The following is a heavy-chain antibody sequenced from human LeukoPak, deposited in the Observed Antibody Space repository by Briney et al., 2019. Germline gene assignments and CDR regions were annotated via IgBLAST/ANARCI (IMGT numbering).Heavy chain of an antibody. CDR1: GFTFSSYW. V-gene: IGHV4-34*01. D-gene: IGHD3-3*01. J-gene: IGHJ4*02. CDR2: INHSGST. Sequence: GSLRLSCAASGFTFSSYWMSWIRQPPGKGLEWIGEINHSGSTNYNPSLKSRVTISVDTSKNQFSLKLSSVTAADTAVYYCASTQRFWSGYYTGMGYWGQGTLVTVSS. CDR3: ASTQRFWSGYYTGMGY.